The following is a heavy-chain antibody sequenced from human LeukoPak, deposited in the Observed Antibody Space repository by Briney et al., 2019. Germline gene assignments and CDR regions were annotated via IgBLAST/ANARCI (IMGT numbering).Heavy chain of an antibody. CDR3: ASLVRGGDYGDYHFDY. J-gene: IGHJ4*02. CDR1: GVTFSSYS. D-gene: IGHD4-17*01. CDR2: ISSSSSTI. V-gene: IGHV3-48*02. Sequence: GGSLRLACAASGVTFSSYSMNWVRQAPGKGLEGVSYISSSSSTIYYADSVSGRFTISRDNAKNSLYLQMNSLRDKDTAVYYCASLVRGGDYGDYHFDYWGQGTLVTVSS.